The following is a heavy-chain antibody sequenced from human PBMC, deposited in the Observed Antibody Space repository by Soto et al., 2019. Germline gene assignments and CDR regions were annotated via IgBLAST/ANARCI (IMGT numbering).Heavy chain of an antibody. V-gene: IGHV2-5*01. Sequence: QITLKESGPTLVKPTQTLTLTCTFSGLSLSTIGEGVGWIRQPPGKALEWLALVYWYDDKRYSPSLKSRLTITKDTSVNQVVLTMTNMGPVDTATYYCVQTRCGGDCLQSYSSHSYYGLDVWGQGTTVTVSS. D-gene: IGHD2-21*02. J-gene: IGHJ6*02. CDR2: VYWYDDK. CDR1: GLSLSTIGEG. CDR3: VQTRCGGDCLQSYSSHSYYGLDV.